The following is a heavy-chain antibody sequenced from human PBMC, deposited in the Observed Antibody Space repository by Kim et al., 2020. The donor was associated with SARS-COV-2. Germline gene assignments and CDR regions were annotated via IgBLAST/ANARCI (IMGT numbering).Heavy chain of an antibody. V-gene: IGHV3-15*01. CDR1: GFTFTNAW. J-gene: IGHJ4*02. CDR2: IKSNSGGGTT. Sequence: GGSLRLSCVAPGFTFTNAWMSWVRQGPAMGLEWVALIKSNSGGGTTYYTSAVEGRFTISRDDSANTLFLEMTTLKSEDTAVYFCSAGLRKTDTDSWGQGTLVTVSS. CDR3: SAGLRKTDTDS. D-gene: IGHD4-17*01.